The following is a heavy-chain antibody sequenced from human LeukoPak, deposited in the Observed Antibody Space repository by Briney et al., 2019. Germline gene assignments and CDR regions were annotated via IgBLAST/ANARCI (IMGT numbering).Heavy chain of an antibody. CDR2: INSDGSST. V-gene: IGHV3-74*01. D-gene: IGHD3-16*02. Sequence: GGSLRLSCAASGFTFGSYWMHWVRQAPGKGLVWVSRINSDGSSTSYADSVKGRFTISRDNAKNTLYLQMNSLRAEDTAVYYCASFQKLRLGELSLYPPWGQGTLVTVSS. CDR1: GFTFGSYW. J-gene: IGHJ5*02. CDR3: ASFQKLRLGELSLYPP.